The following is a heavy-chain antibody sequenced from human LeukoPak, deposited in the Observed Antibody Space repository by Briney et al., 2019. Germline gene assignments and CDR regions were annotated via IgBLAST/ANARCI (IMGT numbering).Heavy chain of an antibody. J-gene: IGHJ3*02. V-gene: IGHV3-7*03. D-gene: IGHD1-26*01. CDR1: GFSFSTIY. CDR2: INVDGTAE. Sequence: GGSLRLSCAASGFSFSTIYMSWVGQTPGQGREWVANINVDGTAEYYVASEKGRFTISRDNAKNSLYLQMNSLRAEDTAVYYCARDPYRFAFDIWGQGTVVLVSS. CDR3: ARDPYRFAFDI.